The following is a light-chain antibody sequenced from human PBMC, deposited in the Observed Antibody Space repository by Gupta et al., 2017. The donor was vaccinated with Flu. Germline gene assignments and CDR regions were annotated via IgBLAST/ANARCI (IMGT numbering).Light chain of an antibody. CDR1: QSVSSSY. V-gene: IGKV3-20*01. CDR3: QQYGSSPPNT. Sequence: EIVLTQSPGTPSSSPGERATLSCRASQSVSSSYLAWYQQKPGQAPRLLIYGASSRATGIPDRFSASGSGTDFTLTISRLEPEDFAVYYCQQYGSSPPNTFGQGTKLEIK. CDR2: GAS. J-gene: IGKJ2*01.